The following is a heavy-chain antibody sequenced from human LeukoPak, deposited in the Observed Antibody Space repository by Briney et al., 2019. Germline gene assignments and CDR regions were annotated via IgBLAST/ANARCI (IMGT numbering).Heavy chain of an antibody. D-gene: IGHD6-6*01. J-gene: IGHJ5*01. CDR1: GYSISRGYY. V-gene: IGHV4-38-2*01. CDR2: IYHSGSA. CDR3: ARLATPSTMAARGRSWFES. Sequence: KPSETLSLTCAVSGYSISRGYYWGWIRQPSGKGLEWIGTIYHSGSANYNSSLKSRVTISGDTSRNQFSLKLSSVTAADTAVYYCARLATPSTMAARGRSWFESWGQGTLVTVSS.